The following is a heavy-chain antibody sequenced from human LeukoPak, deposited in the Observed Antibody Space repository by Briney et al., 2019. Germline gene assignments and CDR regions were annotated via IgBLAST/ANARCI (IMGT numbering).Heavy chain of an antibody. Sequence: GGSLRLFCAASGFTFSSYWMSWVRQAPGKGLEWVANIKQDGSEKHYVNSVKGRFTISRDNAKNSLYLQMNSLRAEDTAVYYCARDRVTPNDWFDPWGQGTLVTVSS. CDR1: GFTFSSYW. CDR2: IKQDGSEK. CDR3: ARDRVTPNDWFDP. J-gene: IGHJ5*02. V-gene: IGHV3-7*01. D-gene: IGHD5-18*01.